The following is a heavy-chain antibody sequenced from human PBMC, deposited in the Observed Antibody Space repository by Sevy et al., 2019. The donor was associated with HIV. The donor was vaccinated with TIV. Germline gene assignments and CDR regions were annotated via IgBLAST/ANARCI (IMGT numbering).Heavy chain of an antibody. CDR2: IRGSGGST. D-gene: IGHD6-19*01. V-gene: IGHV3-23*01. Sequence: GGSLRLSCAASGFTFSSYAMSWVHQAPGKGLEWVSAIRGSGGSTYYADSVKGRFTISRDNSKNTLYLQMHSLRAEDTAVYYCAIDGAVAWDFDNWGQGTLVTVSS. J-gene: IGHJ4*02. CDR1: GFTFSSYA. CDR3: AIDGAVAWDFDN.